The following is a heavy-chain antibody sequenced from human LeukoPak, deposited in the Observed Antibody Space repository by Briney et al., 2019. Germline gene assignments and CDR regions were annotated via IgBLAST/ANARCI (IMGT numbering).Heavy chain of an antibody. CDR2: IIPIFGTA. V-gene: IGHV1-69*13. D-gene: IGHD3-22*01. CDR3: ASTVSTYYYDSSGPRDGDY. CDR1: GGTFSSYA. J-gene: IGHJ4*02. Sequence: ASVKVSCKAPGGTFSSYAISWVRQAPGQGLEWMGGIIPIFGTANYAQKFQGRVTITADESTGTAYMELSSLRSEDTAVYYCASTVSTYYYDSSGPRDGDYWGQGTLVTVSS.